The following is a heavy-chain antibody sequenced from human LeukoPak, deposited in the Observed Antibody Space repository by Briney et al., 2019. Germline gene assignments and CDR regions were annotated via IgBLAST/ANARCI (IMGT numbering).Heavy chain of an antibody. CDR3: AKDMRTTSWYGIDY. J-gene: IGHJ4*02. CDR2: ISYDGNNK. CDR1: GFTFSTYG. V-gene: IGHV3-30*18. Sequence: PGRSLRLSCTASGFTFSTYGMHWVRQAPGKGLEWVAVISYDGNNKYYADSMKGRFTISRANSKNTLYLQMSSLRAEDTAVYYCAKDMRTTSWYGIDYWGQGTLVTVSS. D-gene: IGHD6-13*01.